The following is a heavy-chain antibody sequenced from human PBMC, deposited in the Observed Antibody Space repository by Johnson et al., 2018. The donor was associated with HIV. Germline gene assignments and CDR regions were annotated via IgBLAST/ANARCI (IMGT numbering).Heavy chain of an antibody. V-gene: IGHV3-11*04. CDR3: ARDRGYWDAFDI. Sequence: QEQLVESGGGVVRPGGSLRLSCAASGFTFSDYYMSWIRQTPGKGLEWVSYISSSGGTIYYADSVKGRFSISRDNAKNSLYLQMNSLRAEDTAVYYCARDRGYWDAFDIWGQGTMVTVSS. D-gene: IGHD3-22*01. J-gene: IGHJ3*02. CDR2: ISSSGGTI. CDR1: GFTFSDYY.